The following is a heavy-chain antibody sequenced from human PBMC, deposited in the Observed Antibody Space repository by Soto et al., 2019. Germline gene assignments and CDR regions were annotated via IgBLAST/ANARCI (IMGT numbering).Heavy chain of an antibody. D-gene: IGHD2-8*02. J-gene: IGHJ4*02. Sequence: SETLSLTCTVSGGSISSCYWSWIRQPPGKGLEWIGYIYYSGSTNYNPSLKSRVTISVDTSKNQFPLKLTSVTAADTAVYYCARDKITGLFDYWGQGTLVTVSS. CDR2: IYYSGST. V-gene: IGHV4-59*12. CDR3: ARDKITGLFDY. CDR1: GGSISSCY.